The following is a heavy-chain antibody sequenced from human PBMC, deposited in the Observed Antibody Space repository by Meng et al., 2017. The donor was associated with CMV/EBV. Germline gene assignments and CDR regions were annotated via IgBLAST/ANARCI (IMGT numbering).Heavy chain of an antibody. D-gene: IGHD5-24*01. Sequence: GESLKISCAASGFTFSSYSMNWVRQAPGKGLEWVSSISSSSSYIYYADSVKGRFTISRDNDKNSLYLQMNSLRAEDTAVYYCARVKMATSSRGYFDYWGQGTLVTVSS. CDR2: ISSSSSYI. J-gene: IGHJ4*02. V-gene: IGHV3-21*01. CDR3: ARVKMATSSRGYFDY. CDR1: GFTFSSYS.